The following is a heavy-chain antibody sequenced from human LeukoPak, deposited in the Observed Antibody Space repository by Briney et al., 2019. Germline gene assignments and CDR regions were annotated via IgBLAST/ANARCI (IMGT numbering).Heavy chain of an antibody. CDR2: ISGSGGST. Sequence: GGSLRLSXAASGFTFSSYAMSWVRQAPGRGLEWVSAISGSGGSTYYADSVKGRFTISRDNSKNTLYLQMNSLRAEDTAVYYCAKGPSGSYGYWGQGTLVTVSS. CDR1: GFTFSSYA. D-gene: IGHD3-10*01. J-gene: IGHJ4*02. CDR3: AKGPSGSYGY. V-gene: IGHV3-23*01.